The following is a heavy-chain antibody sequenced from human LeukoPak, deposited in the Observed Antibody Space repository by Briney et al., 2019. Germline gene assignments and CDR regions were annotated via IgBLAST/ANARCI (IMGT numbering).Heavy chain of an antibody. CDR3: AKDDGWVQYAN. V-gene: IGHV3-23*01. J-gene: IGHJ1*01. D-gene: IGHD5-24*01. CDR2: ISGSGGST. CDR1: GFTVSSNY. Sequence: GGSLRLSCAASGFTVSSNYMSWVRQAPGKGLEWVSAISGSGGSTYYADSVKGRFTISRDNSKNTLYLQMNSLRAEDTAVYYCAKDDGWVQYANWGQGTLVTVSS.